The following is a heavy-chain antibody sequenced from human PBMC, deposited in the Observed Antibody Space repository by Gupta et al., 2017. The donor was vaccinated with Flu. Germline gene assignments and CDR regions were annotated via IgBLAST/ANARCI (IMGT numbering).Heavy chain of an antibody. Sequence: QVTLKETGPPLVKPRQTPTLTCTFSGFSLTTNGVGVGWICQPQGTALEWLALIYWDDDERYKASLRSRLTITKDTSKNQVVLRVTNMAPVDTVTYYCAHARVWSGAGRSCHRENFDYWGQGTLITVSS. V-gene: IGHV2-5*02. CDR3: AHARVWSGAGRSCHRENFDY. J-gene: IGHJ4*02. CDR1: GFSLTTNGVG. D-gene: IGHD2-15*01. CDR2: IYWDDDE.